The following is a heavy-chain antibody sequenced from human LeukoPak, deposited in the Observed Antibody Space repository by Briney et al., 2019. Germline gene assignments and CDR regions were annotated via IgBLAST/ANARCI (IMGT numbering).Heavy chain of an antibody. V-gene: IGHV3-7*03. Sequence: GGSLRLSCAASGFTFSSYWMSWVRQAPGKGLEWVANIKQDGSEKYYVDSVKGRFTISRDNAKNSLYLQMNSLRAEDTAVYYCAKELYDYSTPFDYWGQGTLVTVSS. CDR3: AKELYDYSTPFDY. J-gene: IGHJ4*02. CDR2: IKQDGSEK. CDR1: GFTFSSYW. D-gene: IGHD4-11*01.